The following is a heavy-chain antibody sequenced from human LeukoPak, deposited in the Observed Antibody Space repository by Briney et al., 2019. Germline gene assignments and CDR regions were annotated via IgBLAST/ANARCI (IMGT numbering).Heavy chain of an antibody. CDR1: GFTFSSYA. Sequence: GGSLRLSCAASGFTFSSYAMSWARQAPGKGLEWVSAISGSGGSTYYADSVKGRFTISRDNSKNTLYLQMNSLRAEDTAVYYCAKYCSSTSCPPGGFDPWGQGTLVTVSS. V-gene: IGHV3-23*01. D-gene: IGHD2-2*01. J-gene: IGHJ5*02. CDR3: AKYCSSTSCPPGGFDP. CDR2: ISGSGGST.